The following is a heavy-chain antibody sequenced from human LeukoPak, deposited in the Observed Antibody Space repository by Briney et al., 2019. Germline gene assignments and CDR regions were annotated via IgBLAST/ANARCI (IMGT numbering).Heavy chain of an antibody. CDR2: INWNGGST. J-gene: IGHJ4*02. D-gene: IGHD2-2*01. CDR1: GFIFTDYW. V-gene: IGHV3-20*01. CDR3: ARAYCSSTSCVPFDY. Sequence: PGGSLRLSCAASGFIFTDYWMNWVRQAPGKGLEWVSGINWNGGSTGYADSVKGRFTISRDIAKNSLYLQMNSLRAEDTALYHCARAYCSSTSCVPFDYWGQGTLVTVSS.